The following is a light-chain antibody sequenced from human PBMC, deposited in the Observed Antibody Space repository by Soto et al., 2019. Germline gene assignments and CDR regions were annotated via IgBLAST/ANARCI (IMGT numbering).Light chain of an antibody. CDR1: ESILNRSNNNNY. Sequence: DIVMSKSPDSLAVSLGERATINCKSSESILNRSNNNNYLTCYQQKPGQPPKLLIYWASTRESWVPDRFSGSGSGTDFTINISSLEAEDVAVYYCQQYYKSKWTFGQGNKVEIK. CDR2: WAS. CDR3: QQYYKSKWT. V-gene: IGKV4-1*01. J-gene: IGKJ1*01.